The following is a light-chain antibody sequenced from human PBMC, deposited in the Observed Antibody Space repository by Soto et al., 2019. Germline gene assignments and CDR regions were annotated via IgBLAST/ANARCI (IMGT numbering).Light chain of an antibody. CDR3: SSYAGSNNLVI. Sequence: QSALTQPPSASGSPGQSVTISCTGTSSDVGGYNYVSWYQQHPGKAPKLMIYEVTKRPSGAPDRFSGSKSGNTASLTVSVLQAEDEADYYCSSYAGSNNLVIFGGGTKVTVL. CDR2: EVT. J-gene: IGLJ2*01. CDR1: SSDVGGYNY. V-gene: IGLV2-8*01.